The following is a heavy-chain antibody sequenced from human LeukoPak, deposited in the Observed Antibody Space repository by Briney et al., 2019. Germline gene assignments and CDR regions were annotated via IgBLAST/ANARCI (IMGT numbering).Heavy chain of an antibody. CDR3: ASPYCSSATCYWVPVNI. D-gene: IGHD2-2*01. CDR1: GYTFTSYG. Sequence: GASVKVSCKASGYTFTSYGISWVRQAPGQGLEWMGWISAYNGNTNYAQKLQGRVTMTTDTSTSTAYMELRSLRSDDTAVYYCASPYCSSATCYWVPVNIWGQGTMVTVSS. CDR2: ISAYNGNT. J-gene: IGHJ3*02. V-gene: IGHV1-18*01.